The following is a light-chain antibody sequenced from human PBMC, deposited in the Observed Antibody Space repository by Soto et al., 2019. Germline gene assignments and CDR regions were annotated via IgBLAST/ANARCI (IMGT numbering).Light chain of an antibody. CDR3: QQYGFSPIS. Sequence: DIVLTQSPGTLSLSPGERATLSCRASQSVSSNYLAWYQQKPGQTPKVLIYRASTRATGVPDRFSGSASGPEYTLTISRLEPEDFAVYSCQQYGFSPISFGQGTRLEIK. J-gene: IGKJ5*01. V-gene: IGKV3-20*01. CDR1: QSVSSNY. CDR2: RAS.